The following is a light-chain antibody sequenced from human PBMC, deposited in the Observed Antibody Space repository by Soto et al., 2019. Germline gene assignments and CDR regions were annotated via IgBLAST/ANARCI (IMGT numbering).Light chain of an antibody. CDR3: QHHKNWSLT. Sequence: EMVMTQSPATLSASPGEIATLSCRASQSVSSNLAWYPQKSCQAPRLLVYGSSTRDPGIPSRFSARGSGTQFTITIRRLHSEDCAVYYCQHHKNWSLTFGGWTKVEI. V-gene: IGKV3-15*01. CDR2: GSS. J-gene: IGKJ4*01. CDR1: QSVSSN.